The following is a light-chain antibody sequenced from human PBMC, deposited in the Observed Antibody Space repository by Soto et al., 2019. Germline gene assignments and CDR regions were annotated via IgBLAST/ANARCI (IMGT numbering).Light chain of an antibody. Sequence: SYTLTQPPSVSAAPGQTASIACGGDRIGSKSVHWYQQKAGQAPVLVVYDDSDRPSGLPERFSGSNSQSTATLTISRVEAGDEDDYFCQVWDSSTDHAVFGGGTKLTVL. CDR3: QVWDSSTDHAV. CDR1: RIGSKS. J-gene: IGLJ2*01. V-gene: IGLV3-21*02. CDR2: DDS.